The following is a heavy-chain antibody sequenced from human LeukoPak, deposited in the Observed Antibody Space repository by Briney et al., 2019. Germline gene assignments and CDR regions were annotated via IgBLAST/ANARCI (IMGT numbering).Heavy chain of an antibody. CDR3: ARFPAGGVVTRKYYFDY. CDR2: INPNSGGT. J-gene: IGHJ4*02. D-gene: IGHD3-3*01. V-gene: IGHV1-2*02. CDR1: GYTFTGYY. Sequence: GASVKVSCKASGYTFTGYYLHWVRQAPGQGLEWMGWINPNSGGTNYAQKFQGRVTMTRDTSISTAYMELSRLRYDDTAVFYCARFPAGGVVTRKYYFDYWGQGTLVTVSS.